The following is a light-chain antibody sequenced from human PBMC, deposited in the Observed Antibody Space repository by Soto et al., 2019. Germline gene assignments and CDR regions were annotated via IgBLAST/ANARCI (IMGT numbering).Light chain of an antibody. V-gene: IGKV3-20*01. Sequence: EIVLTQSPGTLSLSPGERAALSCRASQSINRSYLAWYRHKPCQPPRRLIYCASTSAAGIPDRFSGSGSVTDFTFTISRLEPEDFAVYYCQQYYNVPRTFGQGTKVEIK. CDR1: QSINRSY. J-gene: IGKJ1*01. CDR2: CAS. CDR3: QQYYNVPRT.